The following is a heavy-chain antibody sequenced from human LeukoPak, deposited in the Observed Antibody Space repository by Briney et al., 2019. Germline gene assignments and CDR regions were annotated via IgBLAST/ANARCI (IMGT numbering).Heavy chain of an antibody. CDR2: FDPEDGET. CDR3: ATHTISGVVTYASLI. CDR1: GYTGIELS. D-gene: IGHD3-3*01. Sequence: ASVKVSCKLSGYTGIELSMHWVRQVPGKGLEWMGGFDPEDGETKYAQKFQGRATMTEDTSTDTAYMELSRLTSEDTAVYYCATHTISGVVTYASLIWGRGTLVNVSS. J-gene: IGHJ3*02. V-gene: IGHV1-24*01.